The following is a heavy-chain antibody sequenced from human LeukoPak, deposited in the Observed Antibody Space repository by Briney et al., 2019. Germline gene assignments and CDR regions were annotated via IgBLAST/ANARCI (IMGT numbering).Heavy chain of an antibody. Sequence: GGSLRLSCAASGFTFSSYAMSWVRQAPGKGLEWVSAISGSGGSTYYADSVKGRFTISRDNSKNTLYLQMNSLRAEDTAVYYCAKATDYRYYYYYGMDVWGQGTTVTVSS. CDR3: AKATDYRYYYYYGMDV. J-gene: IGHJ6*02. CDR2: ISGSGGST. D-gene: IGHD4-11*01. V-gene: IGHV3-23*01. CDR1: GFTFSSYA.